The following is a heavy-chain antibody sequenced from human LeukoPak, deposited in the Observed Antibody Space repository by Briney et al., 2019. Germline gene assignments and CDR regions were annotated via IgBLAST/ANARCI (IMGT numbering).Heavy chain of an antibody. CDR2: ISSGSNFV. CDR1: GFTFSDYS. Sequence: GGSLRLSCAASGFTFSDYSMNWVRQAPGKGLEWVSSISSGSNFVYYTDSVKGRFTISRDNTKNSLYLQMNRLRAEDTAVYYCARNEGGYSLDYWGQGTLVTVSS. V-gene: IGHV3-21*01. J-gene: IGHJ4*02. CDR3: ARNEGGYSLDY. D-gene: IGHD3-22*01.